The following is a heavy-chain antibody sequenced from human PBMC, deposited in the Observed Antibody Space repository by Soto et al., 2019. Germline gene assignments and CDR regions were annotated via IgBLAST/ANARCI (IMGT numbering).Heavy chain of an antibody. Sequence: QVQLVQSGAEVKKPGASVKVSCKASGYTFTGYYMHWVRQAPGQGLEWMGWINPNSGGTNYAQKFQGRVTMTRDTSISTAYRELSRLRSDDTAVYYCAAKTTERSLLRFLEWLLPLDVWGQGTTVTVSS. CDR3: AAKTTERSLLRFLEWLLPLDV. J-gene: IGHJ6*02. CDR2: INPNSGGT. D-gene: IGHD3-3*01. CDR1: GYTFTGYY. V-gene: IGHV1-2*02.